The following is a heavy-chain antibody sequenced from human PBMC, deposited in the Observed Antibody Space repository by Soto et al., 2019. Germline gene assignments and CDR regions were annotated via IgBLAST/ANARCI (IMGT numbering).Heavy chain of an antibody. Sequence: ELQLVESGGGLVQPGRSLRLSCVASGFSSDDYAMHWVRRVPGKGLEWVSGISWNSGSIAYGDSVRGRFTISRDNGKKSRNLQKNSLRAENKAFCYCEKATRSSLYTSIWFDSWGRGSLVTVSS. CDR1: GFSSDDYA. D-gene: IGHD6-13*01. CDR3: EKATRSSLYTSIWFDS. CDR2: ISWNSGSI. J-gene: IGHJ5*01. V-gene: IGHV3-9*02.